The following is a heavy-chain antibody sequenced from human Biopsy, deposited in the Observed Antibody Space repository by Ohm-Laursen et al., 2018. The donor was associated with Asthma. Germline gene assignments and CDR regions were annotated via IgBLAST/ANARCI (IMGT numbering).Heavy chain of an antibody. CDR2: IKKDGSEK. CDR1: GFTFSSYW. V-gene: IGHV3-7*01. D-gene: IGHD2-2*01. CDR3: ARGGYCTSPTCPWGRYATDV. J-gene: IGHJ6*02. Sequence: GSLRLSCAASGFTFSSYWMSWVRQALGKGLEWVANIKKDGSEKYYVDSVKGRFTISRDNAKNSLYLHMNSLRAEDTAVYYCARGGYCTSPTCPWGRYATDVWGQGTTVTVSS.